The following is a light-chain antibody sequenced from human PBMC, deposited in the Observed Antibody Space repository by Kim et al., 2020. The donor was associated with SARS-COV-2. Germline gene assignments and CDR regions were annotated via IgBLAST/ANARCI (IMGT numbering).Light chain of an antibody. CDR1: SSDVGAYHR. V-gene: IGLV2-18*02. J-gene: IGLJ2*01. Sequence: QSALTQPPSVSGYPGQSVTISCTGTSSDVGAYHRVSWYQQPPDTAPKVIIYEVNSRPSGVPDRFSGSKSVNTASLTISGIQAADEAHYYCSAYTTSGTLIFGGGTKLTVL. CDR2: EVN. CDR3: SAYTTSGTLI.